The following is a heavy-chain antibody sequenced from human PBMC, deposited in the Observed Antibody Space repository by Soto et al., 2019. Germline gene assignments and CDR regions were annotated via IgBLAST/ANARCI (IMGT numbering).Heavy chain of an antibody. CDR2: VTATAESA. D-gene: IGHD3-16*01. J-gene: IGHJ5*02. CDR3: ARGRDYDSPQDL. Sequence: GGSLRLSCTPFGFNFDAYAMSWVRQAPGKGLEWVSAVTATAESAYYTDSVRGRFIITRDNSDNMLYLQMSSLRVEDTAIYFCARGRDYDSPQDLWGRGTQVTVSS. V-gene: IGHV3-23*01. CDR1: GFNFDAYA.